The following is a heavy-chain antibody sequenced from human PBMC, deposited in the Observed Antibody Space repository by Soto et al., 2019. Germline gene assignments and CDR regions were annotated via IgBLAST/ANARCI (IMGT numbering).Heavy chain of an antibody. CDR1: GFTFSSYW. V-gene: IGHV3-7*03. Sequence: GSLRLSCAASGFTFSSYWMSWVRQAPGKGLEWVANIKQDGSEKYYVDSVKGRFTISRDNAKNSLYLQMNSLRAEDTAVYYCERDVVVLAAIFYYYYGMDVWGQGTKVTVSS. CDR3: ERDVVVLAAIFYYYYGMDV. D-gene: IGHD2-2*01. CDR2: IKQDGSEK. J-gene: IGHJ6*02.